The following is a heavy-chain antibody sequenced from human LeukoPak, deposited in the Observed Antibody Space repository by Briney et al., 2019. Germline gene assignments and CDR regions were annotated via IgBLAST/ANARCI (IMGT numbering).Heavy chain of an antibody. CDR3: ARDRRGSYLLYYYYYMDV. J-gene: IGHJ6*03. D-gene: IGHD1-26*01. Sequence: SQTLSLTCTVSGGSISSGSYYWNWIRQPAGKGLEWIGRIYTSGSTNYNPSLKSRVTISVDTSKNQFSLKLSSVTAADTAVYYCARDRRGSYLLYYYYYMDVWGKGTTVTVSS. V-gene: IGHV4-61*02. CDR2: IYTSGST. CDR1: GGSISSGSYY.